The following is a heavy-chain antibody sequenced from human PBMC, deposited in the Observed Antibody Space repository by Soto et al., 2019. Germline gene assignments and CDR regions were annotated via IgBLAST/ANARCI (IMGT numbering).Heavy chain of an antibody. CDR1: GGSISSGGYS. V-gene: IGHV4-30-2*03. CDR2: IYHSGST. CDR3: ARLSYCFTDGCIFDS. D-gene: IGHD2-8*02. J-gene: IGHJ4*02. Sequence: TLSLTCAVSGGSISSGGYSWSWIRQPPGKGLEWIGYIYHSGSTYYNPSLKSRVTISVDTSKNQFSLTLTSVTAADTALYYCARLSYCFTDGCIFDSWGQGILVTVSS.